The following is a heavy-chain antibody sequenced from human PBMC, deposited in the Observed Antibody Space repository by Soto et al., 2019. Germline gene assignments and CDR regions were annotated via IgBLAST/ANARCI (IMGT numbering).Heavy chain of an antibody. V-gene: IGHV4-61*01. Sequence: SETLSLTCTVSGGSVSSGSYNWCWIRQPPGKGLEWIGYIYSSGSTSYNPSLESRVTISVDTSKNQFSLKLSSVTAADTAVYYCARCSGGSCYIDYSGPATLVTVSS. CDR2: IYSSGST. CDR3: ARCSGGSCYIDY. CDR1: GGSVSSGSYN. D-gene: IGHD2-15*01. J-gene: IGHJ4*02.